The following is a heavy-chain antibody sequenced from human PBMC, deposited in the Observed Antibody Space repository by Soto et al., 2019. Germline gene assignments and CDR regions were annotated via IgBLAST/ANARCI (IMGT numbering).Heavy chain of an antibody. D-gene: IGHD1-1*01. CDR2: ISQDGTIA. Sequence: EVQLVESGGGLVQPGGSLRLSCAASGFAFGSYWMHWVRQAPGKGLVWVSRISQDGTIATQADSVKGRFTISRDNAKNTLYLQMNSLGADVTAVYYCLRDQRHWNEFADQWGQGTLVTVSS. V-gene: IGHV3-74*01. CDR1: GFAFGSYW. J-gene: IGHJ4*02. CDR3: LRDQRHWNEFADQ.